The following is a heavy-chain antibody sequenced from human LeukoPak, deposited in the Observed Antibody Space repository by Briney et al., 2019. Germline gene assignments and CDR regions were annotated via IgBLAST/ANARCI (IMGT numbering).Heavy chain of an antibody. CDR1: GGSISSSSYY. CDR3: ARGAPPQN. CDR2: VYYTGAS. J-gene: IGHJ4*02. V-gene: IGHV4-39*07. Sequence: SETLSLTCTVSGGSISSSSYYWGWIRQPPGKGLEWIGSVYYTGASYYNPSLKSRVTISIDTSKKHFSLKLTSVTAADTAVYYCARGAPPQNWGQGTLVTVSS.